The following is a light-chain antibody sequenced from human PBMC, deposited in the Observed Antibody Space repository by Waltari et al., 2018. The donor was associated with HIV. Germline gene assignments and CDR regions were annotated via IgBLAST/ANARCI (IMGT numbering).Light chain of an antibody. CDR2: EDN. CDR1: SGSIASNY. V-gene: IGLV6-57*04. Sequence: NFMLTQPHSVSESPGKTVTISCTRSSGSIASNYVQWYQQRPGSAPTTVIYEDNQRPSGGPERFSGSIDSSSNSASLTISGLKTEDEADYYCQSYDSSNHVVFGGGTKLTVL. J-gene: IGLJ2*01. CDR3: QSYDSSNHVV.